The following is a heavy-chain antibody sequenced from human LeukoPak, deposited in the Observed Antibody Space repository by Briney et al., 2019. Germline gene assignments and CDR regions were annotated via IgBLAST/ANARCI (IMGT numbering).Heavy chain of an antibody. D-gene: IGHD2-15*01. V-gene: IGHV4-34*01. CDR1: GGSFSGYY. Sequence: PSETLSLTYAVYGGSFSGYYWSWIRQPPGKGLEWIGEINHSGSTNYNPSLKSRVTISVDTSKNQFSLKLSSVTAADTAVYYCARGREDIVVVVAAPTTDYWGQGTLVTVSS. CDR3: ARGREDIVVVVAAPTTDY. CDR2: INHSGST. J-gene: IGHJ4*02.